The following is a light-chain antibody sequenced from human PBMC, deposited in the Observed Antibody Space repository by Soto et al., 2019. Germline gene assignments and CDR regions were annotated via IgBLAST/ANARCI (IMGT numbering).Light chain of an antibody. Sequence: EIVLTQSPATLSLSPGERATLSCRASQSVSSYLAWYQQKPGQAPRLLIYDASNRATGIPARFSGSGSGTDFPLTISSLEPENCAVYYCQQCSKWPARYTFGQGTKLEIK. CDR1: QSVSSY. J-gene: IGKJ2*01. CDR2: DAS. V-gene: IGKV3-11*01. CDR3: QQCSKWPARYT.